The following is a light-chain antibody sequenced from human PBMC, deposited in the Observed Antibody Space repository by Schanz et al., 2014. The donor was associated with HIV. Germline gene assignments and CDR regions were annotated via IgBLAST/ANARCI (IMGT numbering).Light chain of an antibody. V-gene: IGLV2-23*02. Sequence: QSALTQPASVSGSPGQSITISCTGTSSDVGSYNLVSWYQQHPGKAPKLMIYEVSKRPSGVSNRFSGSKSGNTASLTISGLQAEDEADYYCSSYGGSNDLVFGGGTKLTVL. CDR2: EVS. CDR1: SSDVGSYNL. J-gene: IGLJ2*01. CDR3: SSYGGSNDLV.